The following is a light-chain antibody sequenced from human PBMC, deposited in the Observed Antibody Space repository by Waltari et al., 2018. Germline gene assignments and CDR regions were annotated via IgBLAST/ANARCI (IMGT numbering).Light chain of an antibody. Sequence: QSALTQPASVSGSPGQSITISCTGTSSAVGGYNYVSWYQQHPGKAPKLMIYDVSNRPSGVSNRFSGSKSGNTASLTISGLQAEDEADYYCSSYTSSSTLGVFGSGTKVTVL. CDR3: SSYTSSSTLGV. CDR2: DVS. CDR1: SSAVGGYNY. V-gene: IGLV2-14*03. J-gene: IGLJ6*01.